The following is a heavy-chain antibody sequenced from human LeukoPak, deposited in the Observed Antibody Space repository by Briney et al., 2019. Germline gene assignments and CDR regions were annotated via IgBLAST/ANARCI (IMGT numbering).Heavy chain of an antibody. J-gene: IGHJ6*03. Sequence: SVKVSCKASGGTFISYAISWVRQAPGQGLEWMGGIIPIFGTANYAQKFQGRVTITTDESTSTAYMELSSLRSEDTAVYYCARSAGVYFGVVDYYYYYYMDVWGKGTTVTVSS. CDR1: GGTFISYA. D-gene: IGHD3-3*01. V-gene: IGHV1-69*05. CDR2: IIPIFGTA. CDR3: ARSAGVYFGVVDYYYYYYMDV.